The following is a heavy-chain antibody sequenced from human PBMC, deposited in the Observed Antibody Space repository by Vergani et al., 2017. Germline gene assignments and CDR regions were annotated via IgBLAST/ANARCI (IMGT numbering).Heavy chain of an antibody. V-gene: IGHV4-39*01. CDR2: IYHSGGS. D-gene: IGHD3-9*01. CDR1: GSSIPSSSYY. J-gene: IGHJ4*02. Sequence: QLHLQESGPGLVKPSETLSLTCTVSGSSIPSSSYYWGWIRQPPGKGLEWIGNIYHSGGSYYNPSLKGRITISVDTSKNQFSLEVTSVTAADTAIYFCARTESFILRYFHWALWGQGTLVTVSS. CDR3: ARTESFILRYFHWAL.